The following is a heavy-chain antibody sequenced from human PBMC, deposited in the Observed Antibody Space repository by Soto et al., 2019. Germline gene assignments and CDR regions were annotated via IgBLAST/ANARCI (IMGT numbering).Heavy chain of an antibody. J-gene: IGHJ4*02. V-gene: IGHV3-72*01. D-gene: IGHD2-15*01. CDR3: VRLYCSDNQCYHLDY. CDR1: GFTFSDHY. CDR2: SRNKAKTYTT. Sequence: PGGSLRLSCAASGFTFSDHYIDWVRQAPGKGLEWIGRSRNKAKTYTTEYAASVKGRFTISRDDSKKSLYLQMNSLKTEDTAVYYCVRLYCSDNQCYHLDYWGQGTLVTVSS.